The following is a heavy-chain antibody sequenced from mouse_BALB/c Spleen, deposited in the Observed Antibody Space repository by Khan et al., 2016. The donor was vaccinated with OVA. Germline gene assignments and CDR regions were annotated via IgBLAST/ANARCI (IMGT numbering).Heavy chain of an antibody. J-gene: IGHJ2*01. D-gene: IGHD1-1*01. CDR1: GYSITSGYN. V-gene: IGHV3-6*02. Sequence: EVQLQESGPGLVKPSQSLSLTCSVTGYSITSGYNWNWIRQFPGNKLELMGYISYDGSNNYNPSLKNRISITRDTSKNQFFLKLNSVTTEDTATYYCARDYFGNGYFDYWGQGTTLTVSS. CDR2: ISYDGSN. CDR3: ARDYFGNGYFDY.